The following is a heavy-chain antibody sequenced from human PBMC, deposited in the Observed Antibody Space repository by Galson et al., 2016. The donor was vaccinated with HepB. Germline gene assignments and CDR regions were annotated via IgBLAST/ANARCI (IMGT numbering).Heavy chain of an antibody. Sequence: PALVKPTQTLTLTCNFSGFSLGTSGVGVGWIRQPPGQALEWLALIYLDGARRYSPSLQGRLTITKDTSENQVVLTMTNMNSADTGTYYCARRPVRFSHVFDPWGQGTLVTVSS. D-gene: IGHD4-17*01. CDR1: GFSLGTSGVG. J-gene: IGHJ5*01. CDR2: IYLDGAR. CDR3: ARRPVRFSHVFDP. V-gene: IGHV2-5*02.